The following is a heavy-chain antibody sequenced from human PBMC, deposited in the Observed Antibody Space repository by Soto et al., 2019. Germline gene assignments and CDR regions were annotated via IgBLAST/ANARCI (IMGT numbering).Heavy chain of an antibody. CDR2: ISAYNGNT. V-gene: IGHV1-18*01. Sequence: QVQLVQSGAEVKKPGASVKVSCKASGYTFTSYGISWVRQAPGQGLEWMGWISAYNGNTNYAQKLQGRVTMTTDTSTSTAYRELRSLRSDDTAVYYCARQSTARTYYYYYYMDVWGKGTTVTVSS. J-gene: IGHJ6*03. D-gene: IGHD5-18*01. CDR3: ARQSTARTYYYYYYMDV. CDR1: GYTFTSYG.